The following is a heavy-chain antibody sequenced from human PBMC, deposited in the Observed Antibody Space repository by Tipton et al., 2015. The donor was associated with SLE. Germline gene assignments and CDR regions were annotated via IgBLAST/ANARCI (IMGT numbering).Heavy chain of an antibody. CDR3: ATHGSSDYYYEYYMDV. V-gene: IGHV6-1*01. CDR2: TYFRSKWFD. Sequence: GLVKPSQTLSLTCDISGDSVSSNSAAWHWIRQSPSRGLEWLGRTYFRSKWFDDYAISVKSRITINTDTSKNQFSLRLSSVTAADTAVYYCATHGSSDYYYEYYMDVWGKGTTVTVSS. D-gene: IGHD2-21*02. CDR1: GDSVSSNSAA. J-gene: IGHJ6*03.